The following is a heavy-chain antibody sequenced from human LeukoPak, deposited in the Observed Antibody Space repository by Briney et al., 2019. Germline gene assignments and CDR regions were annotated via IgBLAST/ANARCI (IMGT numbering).Heavy chain of an antibody. CDR1: GFTLRSYT. V-gene: IGHV3-21*01. J-gene: IGHJ4*02. D-gene: IGHD6-19*01. CDR2: IGISSNKI. Sequence: GGSLRLSCAASGFTLRSYTMNWVRQAPGKGLEWVSSIGISSNKIYYADSVKGRFIISRDNSKNTLYLQMNSLRAEDTAVYYCAKVGFWSGYSSGWYVDYWGQGTLVTVSS. CDR3: AKVGFWSGYSSGWYVDY.